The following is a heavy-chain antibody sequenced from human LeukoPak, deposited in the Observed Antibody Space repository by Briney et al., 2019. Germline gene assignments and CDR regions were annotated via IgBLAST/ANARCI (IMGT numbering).Heavy chain of an antibody. CDR1: GGSISSRSYY. Sequence: SETLSLTCTVSGGSISSRSYYWGWIRQPPGKGLEWIGSIYYSGSTYYNPSLKSRVTISVDTSKNQFSLKLSSVTAADTAVYYCARQVMEITMIVVIGGDAFDIWGQGTMVNVSS. D-gene: IGHD3-22*01. V-gene: IGHV4-39*01. CDR2: IYYSGST. J-gene: IGHJ3*02. CDR3: ARQVMEITMIVVIGGDAFDI.